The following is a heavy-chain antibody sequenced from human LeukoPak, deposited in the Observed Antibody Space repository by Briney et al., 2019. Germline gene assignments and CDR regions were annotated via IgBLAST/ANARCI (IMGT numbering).Heavy chain of an antibody. CDR3: AGDASGHFDY. D-gene: IGHD3-10*01. J-gene: IGHJ4*02. CDR2: ISYDGSNK. Sequence: GGSLRLSCAASGFTFSSYAMHWVRQAPGKGLEWVAVISYDGSNKYYADSVKGRFTISRDNSKNTLYLQMNSLRAEDTAVYYCAGDASGHFDYWGQGTLITVSS. V-gene: IGHV3-30*01. CDR1: GFTFSSYA.